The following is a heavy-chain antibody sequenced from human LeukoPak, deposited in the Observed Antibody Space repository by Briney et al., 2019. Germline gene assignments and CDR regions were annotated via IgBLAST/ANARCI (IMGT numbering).Heavy chain of an antibody. D-gene: IGHD3-22*01. CDR3: ARDAGSYDSSGYPQDSLFAI. CDR1: GGSISRGGYS. Sequence: SQTLSLTCAVSGGSISRGGYSWSWIRQPPGKGLEWIVYIYHSRSTYHNPALKRRVTISVDRSKTQYSLKRSSVTAADTAVYYCARDAGSYDSSGYPQDSLFAIWGQGRMVTVSS. J-gene: IGHJ3*02. CDR2: IYHSRST. V-gene: IGHV4-30-2*01.